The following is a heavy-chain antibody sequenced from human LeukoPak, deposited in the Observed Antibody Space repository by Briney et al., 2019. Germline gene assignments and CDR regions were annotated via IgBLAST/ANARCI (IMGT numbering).Heavy chain of an antibody. D-gene: IGHD3-10*01. V-gene: IGHV3-49*04. Sequence: GSLRLSCTASGFTFGDYSMSWVRQAPGKGLEWVGFIRSKAYGRTTEYDASVQGRFTISRDDSKSIAYLQMNSLKTEDTAVYYCTRVFRGVIIDYWGQGTLVTVSS. CDR2: IRSKAYGRTT. J-gene: IGHJ4*02. CDR1: GFTFGDYS. CDR3: TRVFRGVIIDY.